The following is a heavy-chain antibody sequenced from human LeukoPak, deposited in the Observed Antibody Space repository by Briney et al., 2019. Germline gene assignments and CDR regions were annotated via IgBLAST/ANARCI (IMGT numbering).Heavy chain of an antibody. V-gene: IGHV6-1*01. CDR1: GDSVSSNSAA. CDR3: AEETYYYGSGSYFHDAFDI. Sequence: PSQTLSLTCAISGDSVSSNSAAWNWIRQSPSRGLEWLGRTYYRSKWYNDYAVSVKSRITINPDTSKNQFSLQLNSVTPEDTAVYYCAEETYYYGSGSYFHDAFDIWGQGTMVTVSS. CDR2: TYYRSKWYN. D-gene: IGHD3-10*01. J-gene: IGHJ3*02.